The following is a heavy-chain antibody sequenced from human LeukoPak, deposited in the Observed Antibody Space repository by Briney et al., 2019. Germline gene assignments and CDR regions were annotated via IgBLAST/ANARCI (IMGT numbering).Heavy chain of an antibody. V-gene: IGHV4-4*07. D-gene: IGHD6-19*01. J-gene: IGHJ3*02. CDR1: GDSISSYY. CDR2: IYSSGNT. Sequence: SETLSLTCTVSGDSISSYYWSWIRQPAGKGLEWIGRIYSSGNTNYNPSLKSRVTISVDTSKNQFSLKLSSVTAADTAVYYCARGPIAVAGGAFDIWGQGTMVTVSS. CDR3: ARGPIAVAGGAFDI.